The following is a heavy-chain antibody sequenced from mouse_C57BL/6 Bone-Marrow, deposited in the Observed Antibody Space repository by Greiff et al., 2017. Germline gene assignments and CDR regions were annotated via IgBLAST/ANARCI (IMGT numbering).Heavy chain of an antibody. Sequence: QVQLQQSGAELARPGASVKLSCKASGYTFTSYGISWVKQRTGQGLEWIGEIYPRSGNTYYNEKFKGKATLTADKSSSTAYMKLRSLTSEESAVYFCARQRRRRRKGAMDYWGQGTSVTVSS. D-gene: IGHD3-2*02. CDR1: GYTFTSYG. V-gene: IGHV1-81*01. CDR2: IYPRSGNT. J-gene: IGHJ4*01. CDR3: ARQRRRRRKGAMDY.